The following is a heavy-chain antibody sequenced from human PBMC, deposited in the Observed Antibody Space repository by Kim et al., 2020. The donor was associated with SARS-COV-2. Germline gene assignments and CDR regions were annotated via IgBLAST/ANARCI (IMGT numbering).Heavy chain of an antibody. V-gene: IGHV3-33*05. CDR2: ISYDGSNK. J-gene: IGHJ4*02. D-gene: IGHD3-16*01. CDR1: GFTFSSYG. CDR3: ARGEGDPYFDY. Sequence: GGSLRLSCAASGFTFSSYGMHWVRQAPGKGLEWVAVISYDGSNKYYADSVKGRFTISRDNSKNTLYLQMNSLRAEDTAVYYCARGEGDPYFDYWGQGTLVTVSS.